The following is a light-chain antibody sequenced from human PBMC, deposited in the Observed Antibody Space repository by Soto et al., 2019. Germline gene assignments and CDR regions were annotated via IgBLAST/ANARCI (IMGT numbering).Light chain of an antibody. V-gene: IGKV3-20*01. Sequence: EIVLTQSPGTLSLFPGERATLSCRASQTVGYYLAWYQQKAGQAPRPLIYGASIRGTGIPDRFSGSGSGTDFTLTISRLEPEDFAVYYCQQYGSSSSWTFGQGTKVEIK. CDR3: QQYGSSSSWT. J-gene: IGKJ1*01. CDR2: GAS. CDR1: QTVGYY.